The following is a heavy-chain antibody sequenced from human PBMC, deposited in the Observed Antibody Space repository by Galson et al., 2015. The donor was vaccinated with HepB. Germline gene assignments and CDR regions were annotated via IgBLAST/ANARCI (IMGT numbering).Heavy chain of an antibody. CDR3: ARDSGGFGELLYNWFDP. Sequence: SLRLSCAASEFTFDDYAMSWVRQVPGKGLEWVSNINWNGGDTAYADSVKGRFTISRDNAKNSLYLQMINLRTEDTALYHCARDSGGFGELLYNWFDPWGQGTLVTVSS. D-gene: IGHD3-10*01. J-gene: IGHJ5*02. CDR2: INWNGGDT. CDR1: EFTFDDYA. V-gene: IGHV3-20*01.